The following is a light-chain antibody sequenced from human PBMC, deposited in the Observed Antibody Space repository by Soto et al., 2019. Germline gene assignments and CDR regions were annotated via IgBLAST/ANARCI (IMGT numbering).Light chain of an antibody. CDR1: QSVSSN. V-gene: IGKV3-15*01. CDR3: QQYNNWPPYT. Sequence: EIVMTQSLATLSVYPGERATLSCRASQSVSSNLAWYQQKPGQAPRLLIYGASTRATGIPARFSGSGSGTEFTLTISSLQSEDFAVYYCQQYNNWPPYTFGQGTKLEIK. CDR2: GAS. J-gene: IGKJ2*01.